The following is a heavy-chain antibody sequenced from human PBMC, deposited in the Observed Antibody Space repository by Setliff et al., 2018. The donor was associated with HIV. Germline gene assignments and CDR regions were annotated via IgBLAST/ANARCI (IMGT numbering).Heavy chain of an antibody. Sequence: KPSETLSLTCAVYGGSFSDNYWSWIRQSPGKGLEWIGEINHSGRTKYSPSLRSRVSISVDTSKTQFSLKLSSVTAADTAVYYCASLPPLYDSSGYYFDYWGQGTLVTVSS. V-gene: IGHV4-34*01. CDR3: ASLPPLYDSSGYYFDY. CDR1: GGSFSDNY. J-gene: IGHJ4*02. D-gene: IGHD3-22*01. CDR2: INHSGRT.